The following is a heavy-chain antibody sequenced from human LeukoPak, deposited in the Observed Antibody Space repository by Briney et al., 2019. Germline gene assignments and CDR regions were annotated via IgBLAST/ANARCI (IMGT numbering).Heavy chain of an antibody. Sequence: SETLSLTYTVSGGSISSYYWSWIRQPPGKGLEWIGYIYYSGSTNYNPSLKSRVTISVDTSKNQLSLKLSSVTAADTAVYYCARDRIYCSGGSCYPYYYGMDVWGQGTTVTVSS. V-gene: IGHV4-59*01. CDR3: ARDRIYCSGGSCYPYYYGMDV. CDR1: GGSISSYY. J-gene: IGHJ6*02. CDR2: IYYSGST. D-gene: IGHD2-15*01.